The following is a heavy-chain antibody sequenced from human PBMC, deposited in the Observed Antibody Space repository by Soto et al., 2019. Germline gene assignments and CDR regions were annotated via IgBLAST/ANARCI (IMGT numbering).Heavy chain of an antibody. CDR3: AKLAYYHYAMDV. Sequence: ASVKVSCKASGYTFTDYHLHWVRQAPGQGLEWMGWISPKSGDTKYAQNFQGRVTMTRDTSIRATYMELSSLTSDDTAVYYCAKLAYYHYAMDVWAKGPRSPSP. J-gene: IGHJ6*02. CDR2: ISPKSGDT. CDR1: GYTFTDYH. V-gene: IGHV1-2*02.